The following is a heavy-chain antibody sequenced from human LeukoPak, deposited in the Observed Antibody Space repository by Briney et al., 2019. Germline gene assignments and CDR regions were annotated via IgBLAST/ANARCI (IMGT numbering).Heavy chain of an antibody. CDR2: ISSSSTYM. J-gene: IGHJ4*02. Sequence: GESLKISCAASGFTFSSYSMEWVRQAPGKGPEWVSSISSSSTYMNYADSVKGRFTISRDNAKNSLYLQMNSLRAEDTAVYYCARLGGETFDYWGQGTLVTVSS. D-gene: IGHD4-17*01. CDR3: ARLGGETFDY. CDR1: GFTFSSYS. V-gene: IGHV3-21*01.